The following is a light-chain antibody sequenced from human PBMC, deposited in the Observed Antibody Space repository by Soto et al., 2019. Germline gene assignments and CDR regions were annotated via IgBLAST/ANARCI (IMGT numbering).Light chain of an antibody. CDR2: VAF. J-gene: IGKJ5*01. V-gene: IGKV1-39*01. Sequence: DIQMNQSPSSLSASVGDTVTMTCRASQSIALSVNWYQQKPGKAPKLLIYVAFTLESGVPSRFSGSGSGTEFTLTIRSLQPEDFATYYCQQSFRSPITFGQGTRLEI. CDR3: QQSFRSPIT. CDR1: QSIALS.